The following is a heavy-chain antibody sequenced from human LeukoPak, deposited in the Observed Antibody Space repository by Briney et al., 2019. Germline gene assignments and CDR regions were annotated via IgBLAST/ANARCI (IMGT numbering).Heavy chain of an antibody. V-gene: IGHV1-3*01. CDR3: ASPRITSFSSGWSQLDY. D-gene: IGHD6-19*01. J-gene: IGHJ4*02. CDR1: GYTFTSYA. CDR2: INAGNGNT. Sequence: ASVKVSCKASGYTFTSYAMHWVRQAPGQRLEWMGWINAGNGNTKYSQKFQGRVTITRDTSASTAYMELSSLRSEDTAVYYCASPRITSFSSGWSQLDYWGQGTLVTVSS.